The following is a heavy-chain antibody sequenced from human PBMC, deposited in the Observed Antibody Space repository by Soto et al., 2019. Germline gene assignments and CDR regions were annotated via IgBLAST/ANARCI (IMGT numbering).Heavy chain of an antibody. Sequence: EVQLVESGGGLVKPGGSLRLSCAASGFTFSNAWMNWVRQAPGKGLEWVGRIKSKADGGTTDYAAPVKGRFTISRDDSTNTLYLSLNSLKTDDTGVYYCATPTIAAAWFNYWGQGTLVTVSS. CDR1: GFTFSNAW. J-gene: IGHJ4*02. D-gene: IGHD6-13*01. CDR2: IKSKADGGTT. V-gene: IGHV3-15*01. CDR3: ATPTIAAAWFNY.